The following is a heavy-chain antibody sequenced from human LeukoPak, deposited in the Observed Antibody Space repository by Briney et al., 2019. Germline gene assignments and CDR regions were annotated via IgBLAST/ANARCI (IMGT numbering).Heavy chain of an antibody. CDR1: GFTFSSYR. Sequence: GGSQRLSCAAPGFTFSSYRMNWVRQAPGEGLEWVSFISSSSSYIDYADSVKGRFTISRDNAKNSLYLQMNSLRAEDTAVYYCVRDSYSNYFDYWGQGTLVTVSS. D-gene: IGHD4-11*01. CDR3: VRDSYSNYFDY. CDR2: ISSSSSYI. V-gene: IGHV3-21*01. J-gene: IGHJ4*02.